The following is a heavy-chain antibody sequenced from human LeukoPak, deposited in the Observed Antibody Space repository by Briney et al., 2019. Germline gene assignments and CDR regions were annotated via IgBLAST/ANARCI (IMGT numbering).Heavy chain of an antibody. D-gene: IGHD3-22*01. V-gene: IGHV3-23*01. J-gene: IGHJ4*02. CDR1: GFTFSRSA. Sequence: GGSLRLSCAASGFTFSRSAMTWVRQAPGTGLEFVASIIYSGGATYYADSVKGRFTISRDNSKNTLYLQMNSLGAEDTALYYCAKDGLYYDGSEDVYYFDSWGQGTLVTVS. CDR3: AKDGLYYDGSEDVYYFDS. CDR2: IIYSGGAT.